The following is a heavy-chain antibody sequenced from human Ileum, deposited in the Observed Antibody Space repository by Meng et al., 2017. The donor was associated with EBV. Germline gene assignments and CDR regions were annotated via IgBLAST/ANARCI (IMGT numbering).Heavy chain of an antibody. CDR3: ASGAFIYSYGFDH. D-gene: IGHD5-18*01. CDR2: IYHSGGT. Sequence: QLLLQQSGPRLLMPSGTLSLTCAVSGASITGSNSWSWVRQPPGKGLEWIGEIYHSGGTNYNPSLKSRVTISVDKSKNQISLKLNSVTAADTAVYYCASGAFIYSYGFDHWGQGTLVTVSS. V-gene: IGHV4-4*02. J-gene: IGHJ4*02. CDR1: GASITGSNS.